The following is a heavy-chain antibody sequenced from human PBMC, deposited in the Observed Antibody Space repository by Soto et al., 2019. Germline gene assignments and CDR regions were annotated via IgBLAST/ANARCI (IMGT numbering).Heavy chain of an antibody. CDR2: IYYGGST. CDR3: AGTGRDWGSLEY. CDR1: GDSISSYY. D-gene: IGHD7-27*01. Sequence: QVQLQESGPGLVKPSETLSLTCTVSGDSISSYYWTWIRQPPGKGLEWIAVIYYGGSTNYNPSLKRRGTISVNTSKNQFSLHLHSVTAEDTAVYYCAGTGRDWGSLEYWGQGTRVTVSS. V-gene: IGHV4-59*08. J-gene: IGHJ4*02.